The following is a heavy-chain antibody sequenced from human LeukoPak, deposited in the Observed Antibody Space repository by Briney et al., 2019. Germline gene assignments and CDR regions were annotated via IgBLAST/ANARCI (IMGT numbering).Heavy chain of an antibody. CDR1: GFNFNNYA. CDR2: ISPSGANT. V-gene: IGHV3-23*01. CDR3: AKDQDQTSGGSDFFDL. D-gene: IGHD2-15*01. J-gene: IGHJ3*01. Sequence: SGGSLRLSCAASGFNFNNYAMGWVRQAPGGGLEWVSTISPSGANTYYADSVKGRFTISRDNSNNTLYLQMNSLRAEDTAVYYCAKDQDQTSGGSDFFDLWGQGTTVTISS.